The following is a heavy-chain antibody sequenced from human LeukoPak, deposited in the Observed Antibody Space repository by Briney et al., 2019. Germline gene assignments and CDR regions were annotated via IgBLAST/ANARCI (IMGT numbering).Heavy chain of an antibody. CDR1: GFTFSSYG. J-gene: IGHJ4*02. Sequence: GGSLRLSCAASGFTFSSYGMHWVRQAPGKGLEWVAVISYDGSNKYYADSVKGRFTISRDNSKNTLYLQMNSLRAEDTAVYYCAGLLDYWGQGTLVTVSS. V-gene: IGHV3-30*03. CDR2: ISYDGSNK. CDR3: AGLLDY. D-gene: IGHD3-16*01.